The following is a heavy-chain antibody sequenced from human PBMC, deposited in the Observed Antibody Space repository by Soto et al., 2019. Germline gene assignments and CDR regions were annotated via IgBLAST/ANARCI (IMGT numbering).Heavy chain of an antibody. J-gene: IGHJ1*01. CDR3: ARGRTVSSIGPLLV. V-gene: IGHV1-18*01. Sequence: QIQLVQSGAEVKKPGASVKVSCKASGYNFFAYVVSWGRQAPGQGLEWMGWVSPKSGNTDYARKVQSRVTMTTDTSTRTAYMELRGLRSDDTAVYYCARGRTVSSIGPLLVWGQGTLVSVSS. CDR2: VSPKSGNT. D-gene: IGHD1-1*01. CDR1: GYNFFAYV.